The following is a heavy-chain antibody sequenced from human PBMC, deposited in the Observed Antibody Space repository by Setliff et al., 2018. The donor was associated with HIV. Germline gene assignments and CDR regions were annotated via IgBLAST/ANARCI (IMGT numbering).Heavy chain of an antibody. D-gene: IGHD1-1*01. CDR3: ARERATGRPPLLNWYFDL. V-gene: IGHV1-3*01. Sequence: ASVKVSCKASGYTFTNYAIQWVRQAPGQGLEWMGWINGDNGNTKYSEKFQGRISITRDTSASTAYMELKNLGSEDTAVYFCARERATGRPPLLNWYFDLWGRGTLVTVSS. CDR1: GYTFTNYA. J-gene: IGHJ2*01. CDR2: INGDNGNT.